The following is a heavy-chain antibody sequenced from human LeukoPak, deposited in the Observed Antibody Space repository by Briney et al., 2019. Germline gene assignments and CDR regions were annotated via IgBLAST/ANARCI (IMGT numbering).Heavy chain of an antibody. CDR3: ARGWRYYGSGSYCWFDP. Sequence: SETLSLTCAVYGGSLSGYYWGWIRQPPGKGLEWIGEINHSGSTNYNPSLKSRVTISVDTSKNQFSLKLSSVTAADTAVYYCARGWRYYGSGSYCWFDPWGQGTLVTVSS. CDR1: GGSLSGYY. V-gene: IGHV4-34*01. J-gene: IGHJ5*02. D-gene: IGHD3-10*01. CDR2: INHSGST.